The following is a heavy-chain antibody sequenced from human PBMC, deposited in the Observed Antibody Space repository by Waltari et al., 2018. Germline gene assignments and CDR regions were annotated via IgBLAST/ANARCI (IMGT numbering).Heavy chain of an antibody. CDR2: INAGNGNT. Sequence: QVQLVQSGAEVKKPGASVKVSCKASGYTFTSYAMHWVRQAPVQRLEWMGWINAGNGNTKSSQKVRGMVTITRDTSASAAYMELSSLRSEDTAVYYCARVSTVATGFAYFQHWGQGTLVTVSS. D-gene: IGHD5-12*01. V-gene: IGHV1-3*01. CDR3: ARVSTVATGFAYFQH. J-gene: IGHJ1*01. CDR1: GYTFTSYA.